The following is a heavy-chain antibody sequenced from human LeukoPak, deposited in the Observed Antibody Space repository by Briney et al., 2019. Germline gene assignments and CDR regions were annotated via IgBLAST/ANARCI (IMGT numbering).Heavy chain of an antibody. D-gene: IGHD3-22*01. Sequence: PGGSLRLSCAASGFSFSSYAMTWVRQAPGKGLEWVSSFTSMSRTIYYADSVKGRFTISRDNAKNTVYLQMNGLRAEDTAVYFCARGMDYYDNRGYTTDSWGQGTLVTVSS. J-gene: IGHJ4*02. CDR3: ARGMDYYDNRGYTTDS. CDR2: FTSMSRTI. CDR1: GFSFSSYA. V-gene: IGHV3-21*01.